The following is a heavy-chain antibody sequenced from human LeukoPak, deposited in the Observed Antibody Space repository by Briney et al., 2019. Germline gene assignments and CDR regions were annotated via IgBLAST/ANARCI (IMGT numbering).Heavy chain of an antibody. D-gene: IGHD3-10*01. J-gene: IGHJ4*02. V-gene: IGHV3-7*01. CDR1: GFPFKGYW. CDR2: IKPDGNET. Sequence: GGSLRLSCVASGFPFKGYWMTWVRQSPGKGLDWVANIKPDGNETNYLDSVKGRFTISRDNARDSLFLEMNNLRVDDTAVYYCARDGGELWPLDEWGQGILVTVSS. CDR3: ARDGGELWPLDE.